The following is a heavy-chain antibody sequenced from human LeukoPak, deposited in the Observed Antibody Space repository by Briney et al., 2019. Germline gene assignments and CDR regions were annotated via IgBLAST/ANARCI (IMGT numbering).Heavy chain of an antibody. Sequence: GGSLRLSCVDSGVTFSSYWMSWVRQAPGKGLEWVAVISYDGTNKYYADSVKGRFTISRDNSKNTLSLQMNSLRAEDTALYYCARGFVLGAAKNYFDYWGQGALVTVSS. CDR3: ARGFVLGAAKNYFDY. V-gene: IGHV3-30-3*01. D-gene: IGHD2-21*02. CDR1: GVTFSSYW. J-gene: IGHJ4*02. CDR2: ISYDGTNK.